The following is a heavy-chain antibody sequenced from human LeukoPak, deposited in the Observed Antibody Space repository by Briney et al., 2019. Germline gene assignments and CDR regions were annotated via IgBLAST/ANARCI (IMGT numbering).Heavy chain of an antibody. CDR1: GFAVSSNY. D-gene: IGHD5-12*01. Sequence: GGSLRLSCAASGFAVSSNYMSWVRQAPGKGLEWVSVIYSGGSTYYADSVKGRFTISRDNSKNTLYLQMNSLRAEDTAVYYCAREGSGYDSHIPFDYWGQGTLVTVSS. CDR3: AREGSGYDSHIPFDY. V-gene: IGHV3-53*01. CDR2: IYSGGST. J-gene: IGHJ4*02.